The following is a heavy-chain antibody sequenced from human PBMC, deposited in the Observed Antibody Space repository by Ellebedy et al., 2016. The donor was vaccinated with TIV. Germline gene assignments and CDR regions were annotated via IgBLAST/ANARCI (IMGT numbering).Heavy chain of an antibody. Sequence: GGSLRLSXAASGFTFSSYSLNWVRQAPGKGLEWVSYIRSSSSTIYYADSMKGRFTISRDNSKNTLYLQMDSLRAEDTAVYYCATLERHYEQQVGSWGKYYYYIDVWGKGTTVTVSS. CDR1: GFTFSSYS. V-gene: IGHV3-48*01. CDR3: ATLERHYEQQVGSWGKYYYYIDV. J-gene: IGHJ6*03. CDR2: IRSSSSTI. D-gene: IGHD6-13*01.